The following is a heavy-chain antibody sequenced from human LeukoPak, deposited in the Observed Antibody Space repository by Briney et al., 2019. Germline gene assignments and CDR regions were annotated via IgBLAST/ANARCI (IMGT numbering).Heavy chain of an antibody. D-gene: IGHD6-6*01. CDR3: TRATRSSSSLTGDY. J-gene: IGHJ4*02. V-gene: IGHV3-49*04. CDR1: GFTFGDYT. Sequence: GGSLRLSCTTSGFTFGDYTMSWVRQAPGKGLEWVGFIRSKAYGGTTEYAASVKGRFTISRDDSKSIAFLQMNSLKTEDTAVYYCTRATRSSSSLTGDYWGQGTLVTVSS. CDR2: IRSKAYGGTT.